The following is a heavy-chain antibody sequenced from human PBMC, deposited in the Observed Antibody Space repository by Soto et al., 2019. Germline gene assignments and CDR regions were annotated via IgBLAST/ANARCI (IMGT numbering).Heavy chain of an antibody. Sequence: ASVKVSCKASGGTFSSYTISWVRQAPGQGLEWMGRIIPILGIANYAQKFQGRVTITADKSTSTAYMELSSLRSEDTAVYYCARDERNDYGDYWWFDPWGQGTLVTVSS. CDR2: IIPILGIA. CDR1: GGTFSSYT. V-gene: IGHV1-69*04. J-gene: IGHJ5*02. D-gene: IGHD4-17*01. CDR3: ARDERNDYGDYWWFDP.